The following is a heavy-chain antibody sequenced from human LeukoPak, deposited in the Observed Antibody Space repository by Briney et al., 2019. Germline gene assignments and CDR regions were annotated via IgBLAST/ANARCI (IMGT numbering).Heavy chain of an antibody. CDR2: ISFDGRNK. CDR3: ARGLHDA. J-gene: IGHJ4*02. Sequence: GRSLRLSCAASGFSFSSYAMHWVRQAPGKGLEWVAVISFDGRNKYYADSVKGRFTISRDNPKNTLYLQMNSLRAEDTAVYYCARGLHDAWGQGTLVTVSS. V-gene: IGHV3-30*04. CDR1: GFSFSSYA.